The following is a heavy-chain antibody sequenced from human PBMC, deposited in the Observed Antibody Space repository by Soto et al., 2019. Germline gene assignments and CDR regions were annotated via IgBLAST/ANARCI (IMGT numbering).Heavy chain of an antibody. J-gene: IGHJ4*02. Sequence: PGGSLRLSCAASGFTVSSKWMNWVRQAPGKGLEWVSSIRSAGVTYYADYVRGRFTISRDMSKHILFLQMNNLRAEDSAIYYCARELPPDYWGQGPLVTVSS. D-gene: IGHD2-15*01. CDR3: ARELPPDY. CDR2: IRSAGVT. CDR1: GFTVSSKW. V-gene: IGHV3-53*01.